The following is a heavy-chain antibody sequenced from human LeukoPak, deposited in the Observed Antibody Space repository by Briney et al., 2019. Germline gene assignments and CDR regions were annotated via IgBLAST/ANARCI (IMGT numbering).Heavy chain of an antibody. Sequence: SGTLSLTCTVSGDSISSGTYYWSWLRQPAGKGLEWIGRIHTSGSTNYNPSLKSRVTISLDTSKNQFSLKVTSVTAADTAVYYCARGPASTELWLDYFDYWGQGTLVTVSS. D-gene: IGHD3-10*01. J-gene: IGHJ4*02. V-gene: IGHV4-61*02. CDR3: ARGPASTELWLDYFDY. CDR2: IHTSGST. CDR1: GDSISSGTYY.